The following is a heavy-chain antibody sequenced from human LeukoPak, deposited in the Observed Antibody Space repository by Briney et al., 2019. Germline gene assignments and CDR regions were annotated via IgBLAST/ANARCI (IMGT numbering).Heavy chain of an antibody. CDR1: GYTFTSYG. J-gene: IGHJ4*02. V-gene: IGHV1-18*01. CDR2: ISAYNGNT. CDR3: ARDLIEATNFERFDY. D-gene: IGHD5-12*01. Sequence: GASVKVSCKASGYTFTSYGISWVRQAPGQGLEWMGWISAYNGNTNYAQKLQGRVTMTTDTSTSTAYMELRSLRSDDTAVYYCARDLIEATNFERFDYWGQGTLVTVSS.